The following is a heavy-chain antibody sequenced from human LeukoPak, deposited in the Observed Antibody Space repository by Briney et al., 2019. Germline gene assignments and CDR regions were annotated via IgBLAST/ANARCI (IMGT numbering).Heavy chain of an antibody. CDR2: GFYSGST. V-gene: IGHV4-59*01. CDR3: ARGDGFHQH. CDR1: GASMTDNY. J-gene: IGHJ4*02. D-gene: IGHD6-25*01. Sequence: SETLSLTCTVSGASMTDNYWGWIRQPPGKGLEWIGYGFYSGSTNYNPSLKSRVTISVDTSKKQFSMKMTSVTAADTAVYYCARGDGFHQHWGQGTQVTVSS.